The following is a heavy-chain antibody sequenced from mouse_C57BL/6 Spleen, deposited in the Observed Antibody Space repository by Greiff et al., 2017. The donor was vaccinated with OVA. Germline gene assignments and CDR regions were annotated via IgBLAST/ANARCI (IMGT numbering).Heavy chain of an antibody. CDR1: GFTFSSYT. V-gene: IGHV5-9*01. Sequence: DVMLVESGGGLVKPGGSLKLSCAASGFTFSSYTMSWVRQTPEKRLEWVATISGGGGNTYYPDSVKGRFTISRDNAKNTLYLQMSSLRSEDTALYYCARHEESPYYGSPYYAMDYWGQGTSVTVSS. J-gene: IGHJ4*01. CDR3: ARHEESPYYGSPYYAMDY. CDR2: ISGGGGNT. D-gene: IGHD1-1*01.